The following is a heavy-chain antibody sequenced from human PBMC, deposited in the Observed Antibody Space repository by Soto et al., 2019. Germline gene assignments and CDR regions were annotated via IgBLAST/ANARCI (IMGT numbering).Heavy chain of an antibody. CDR3: ARRDSSGWHAGRLAGHFDY. J-gene: IGHJ4*02. CDR1: GFTFSDYY. V-gene: IGHV3-11*01. CDR2: ISSSGSTI. D-gene: IGHD6-19*01. Sequence: QVQLVESGGGLVKPGGALRRSCAASGFTFSDYYMSWIRQAPGKGLEWVSYISSSGSTIYYADSVKGRFTISRDNAKNSLYLQMNSLRAEDTAVYYCARRDSSGWHAGRLAGHFDYWGQGTLVTVSS.